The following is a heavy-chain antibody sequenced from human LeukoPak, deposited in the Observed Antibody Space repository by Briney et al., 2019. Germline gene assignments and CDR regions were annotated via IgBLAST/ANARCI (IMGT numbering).Heavy chain of an antibody. CDR1: GFTFSRYS. CDR2: ISSSSSYI. D-gene: IGHD4-17*01. V-gene: IGHV3-21*01. CDR3: AKPEWSRVITDYGPFDY. J-gene: IGHJ4*02. Sequence: GGSLRLSCAASGFTFSRYSMNWVRQAPGKGLEWVSSISSSSSYIYYADSMKGRFTISRDNAKNSLYLQMNSLRAEDTAVYYCAKPEWSRVITDYGPFDYWGQGTLVTVSS.